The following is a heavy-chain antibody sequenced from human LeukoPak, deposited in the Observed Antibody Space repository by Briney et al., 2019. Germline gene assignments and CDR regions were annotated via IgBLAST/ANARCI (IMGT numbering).Heavy chain of an antibody. CDR2: INTNTGNP. D-gene: IGHD6-13*01. CDR3: ARDRSSWSWGGNWFDP. J-gene: IGHJ5*02. Sequence: ASVQVSCKASGYTFTSYAMNWVRQAPGQGLEWMGWINTNTGNPTYAQGFTGRFVFSLHTSVSTAYLQISSLKAEDTAVYYCARDRSSWSWGGNWFDPWGQGTLVTVSS. V-gene: IGHV7-4-1*02. CDR1: GYTFTSYA.